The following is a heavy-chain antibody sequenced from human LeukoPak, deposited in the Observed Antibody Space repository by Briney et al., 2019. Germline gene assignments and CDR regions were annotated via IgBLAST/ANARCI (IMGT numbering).Heavy chain of an antibody. CDR1: GFTLSSYW. Sequence: GRSLRLSCAASGFTLSSYWMHWVRQAPGKGLVWVSRINSDGSSTTYADSVKGRFTISRDNAKNTLYLQMNSLRAEDTGVYYCARIASHSSSWYDGGYWGQGTLVTVSS. CDR2: INSDGSST. V-gene: IGHV3-74*01. CDR3: ARIASHSSSWYDGGY. J-gene: IGHJ4*02. D-gene: IGHD6-13*01.